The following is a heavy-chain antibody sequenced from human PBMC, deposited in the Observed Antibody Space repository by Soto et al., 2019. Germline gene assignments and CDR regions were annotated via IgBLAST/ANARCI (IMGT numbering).Heavy chain of an antibody. V-gene: IGHV3-9*01. CDR2: ISWNSGSI. CDR1: GFTFDDYA. J-gene: IGHJ4*02. D-gene: IGHD3-3*01. CDR3: AKGTIFGVVTAFDY. Sequence: GGSLRLSCAASGFTFDDYAMHWVRQAPGKGLEWVSGISWNSGSIGYADSVKGRFTISRDNAKNSLYLQMNSLRAEDTALYYCAKGTIFGVVTAFDYWGQGTLVTVSS.